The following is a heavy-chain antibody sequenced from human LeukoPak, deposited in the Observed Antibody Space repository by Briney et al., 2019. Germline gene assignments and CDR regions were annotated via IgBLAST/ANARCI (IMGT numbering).Heavy chain of an antibody. CDR1: GSTFSSYS. Sequence: GGSLRLSCAASGSTFSSYSMNWVRQAPGKGLEWVSSISSSSSYIYYADSVKGRFTISRDNAKNSLHLQMNSLRAEDTAVYYCARDGISPSDFDYWGQGTLVTVSS. CDR3: ARDGISPSDFDY. V-gene: IGHV3-21*01. CDR2: ISSSSSYI. D-gene: IGHD1-1*01. J-gene: IGHJ4*02.